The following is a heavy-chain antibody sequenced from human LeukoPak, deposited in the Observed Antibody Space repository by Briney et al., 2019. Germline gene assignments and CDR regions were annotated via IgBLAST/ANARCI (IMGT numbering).Heavy chain of an antibody. J-gene: IGHJ4*02. Sequence: SETLSLTCTVSGDSISSSIYYWAWIRQPPGKGLEWIATISYSGNTYYDPSLKGRVTMSVDMSKNQFSLMLNSVTAADTAVYYCARRLAGTEDYWGQGTLVTVSS. CDR3: ARRLAGTEDY. D-gene: IGHD6-13*01. V-gene: IGHV4-39*01. CDR2: ISYSGNT. CDR1: GDSISSSIYY.